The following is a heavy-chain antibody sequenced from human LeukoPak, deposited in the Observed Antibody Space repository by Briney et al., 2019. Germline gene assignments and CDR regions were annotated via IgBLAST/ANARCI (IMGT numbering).Heavy chain of an antibody. CDR2: ISYDGSNK. D-gene: IGHD5-12*01. J-gene: IGHJ6*03. CDR3: ARSLATSYYYMDV. Sequence: GESLRLSCAASGFTFSNYAMHWVSQAPGKGLEWVAVISYDGSNKYYADSVKGRFTISRDNSKNTLYLQMNSLRAEDTAVYYCARSLATSYYYMDVWGKGTTVTVSS. V-gene: IGHV3-30*04. CDR1: GFTFSNYA.